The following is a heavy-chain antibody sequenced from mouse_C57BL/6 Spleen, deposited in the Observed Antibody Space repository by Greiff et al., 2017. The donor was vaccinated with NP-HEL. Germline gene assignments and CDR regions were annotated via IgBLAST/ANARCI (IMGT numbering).Heavy chain of an antibody. CDR1: GYTFTSYG. J-gene: IGHJ2*01. D-gene: IGHD3-1*01. CDR3: ARGGSVGY. CDR2: IYPRSGNT. Sequence: VKLQQSGAELARPGASVKLSCKASGYTFTSYGISWVKQRTGQGLEWIGEIYPRSGNTYYNEKFKGKATLTADKSSSTAYMELRSLTSEDSAVYFCARGGSVGYWGQGTTLTVSS. V-gene: IGHV1-81*01.